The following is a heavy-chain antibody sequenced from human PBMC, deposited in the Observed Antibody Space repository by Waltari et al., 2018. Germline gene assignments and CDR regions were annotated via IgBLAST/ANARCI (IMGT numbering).Heavy chain of an antibody. CDR2: IRSDGSNI. Sequence: QVQLVESGGGVVQPGESLRLSCAASGFTCSTSGLHWVRQAPGKGLEWVAYIRSDGSNINYADSVKGRFTISRDNPKNTLYLQMNSLRAEDTAVYYCATYSASRGFNYWGQGTLVTVSS. J-gene: IGHJ4*02. CDR1: GFTCSTSG. CDR3: ATYSASRGFNY. V-gene: IGHV3-30*02. D-gene: IGHD6-13*01.